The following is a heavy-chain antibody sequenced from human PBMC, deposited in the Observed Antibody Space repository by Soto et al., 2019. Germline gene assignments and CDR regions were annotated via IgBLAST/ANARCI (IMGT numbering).Heavy chain of an antibody. CDR1: GYTFTSYG. D-gene: IGHD3-3*01. CDR2: ISAYNGNT. V-gene: IGHV1-18*01. Sequence: ASVKVSCKASGYTFTSYGISWVRQAPGQGLEWMGWISAYNGNTNYAQKLQGRVTMTTDTSTSTAYMELRSLRSDDTAVYYCARDRMIDVLRFLEWLLPQVDYWGQGTLVTV. J-gene: IGHJ4*02. CDR3: ARDRMIDVLRFLEWLLPQVDY.